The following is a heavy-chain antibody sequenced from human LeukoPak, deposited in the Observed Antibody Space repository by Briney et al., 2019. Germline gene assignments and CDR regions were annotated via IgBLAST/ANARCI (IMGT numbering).Heavy chain of an antibody. J-gene: IGHJ6*03. V-gene: IGHV4-39*01. D-gene: IGHD2-15*01. CDR2: IYYSGTT. CDR3: ARQISDYDYYYWDT. Sequence: SETLSLTCTVSGGSISSSNYYWGWIRQPPGKGVEWIGTIYYSGTTYYNPSLESRVTIFEATSKNQFSLMLTSVTAAHTAVYYGARQISDYDYYYWDTWGKGTTVTVSS. CDR1: GGSISSSNYY.